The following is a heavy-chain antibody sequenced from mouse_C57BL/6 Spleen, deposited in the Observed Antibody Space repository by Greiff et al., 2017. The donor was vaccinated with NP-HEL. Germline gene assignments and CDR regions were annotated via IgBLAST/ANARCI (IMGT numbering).Heavy chain of an antibody. CDR2: ISSGSSTI. CDR3: ARDSPAY. J-gene: IGHJ3*01. Sequence: EVNVVESGGGLVKPGGSLKLSCAASGFTFSDYGMHWVRQAPEKGLEWVAYISSGSSTIYYADTVKGRFTISRDNAKNTLFLQMTSLRSEDTAMYYCARDSPAYWGQGTLVTVSA. D-gene: IGHD3-2*01. CDR1: GFTFSDYG. V-gene: IGHV5-17*01.